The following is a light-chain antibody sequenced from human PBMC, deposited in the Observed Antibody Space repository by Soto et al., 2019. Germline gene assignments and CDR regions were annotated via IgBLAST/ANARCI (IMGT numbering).Light chain of an antibody. CDR1: QSVSNNY. CDR2: TAS. J-gene: IGKJ2*01. Sequence: EIVLTQSPGTLSLSPGERATLSCRASQSVSNNYLAWYQQKPGQAPRLLIYTASNRATGIPDRFSGSGSGTDFTLTISRLEPEDFAVYYCLQYGRSPDAFGQGTKLEIK. V-gene: IGKV3-20*01. CDR3: LQYGRSPDA.